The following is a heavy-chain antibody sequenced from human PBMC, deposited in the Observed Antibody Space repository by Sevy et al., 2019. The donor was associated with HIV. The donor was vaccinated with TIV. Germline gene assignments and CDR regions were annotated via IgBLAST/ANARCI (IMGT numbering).Heavy chain of an antibody. CDR1: GGSISTYY. D-gene: IGHD3-22*01. J-gene: IGHJ3*02. CDR3: ARARYDSIVYPDAFDI. Sequence: SETLSLTCTVSGGSISTYYWNWIRQPPGKGLEWIGYFYYSGSTNYNPSLKSRVTISVDTSKNQFSLKMGSVIAADTVVYYCARARYDSIVYPDAFDIWGQGTVVTVSS. CDR2: FYYSGST. V-gene: IGHV4-59*01.